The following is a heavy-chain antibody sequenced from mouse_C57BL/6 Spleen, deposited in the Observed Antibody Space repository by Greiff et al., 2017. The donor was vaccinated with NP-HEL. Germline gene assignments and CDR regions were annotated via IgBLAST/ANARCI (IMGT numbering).Heavy chain of an antibody. V-gene: IGHV1-82*01. D-gene: IGHD1-1*01. J-gene: IGHJ3*01. Sequence: QVQLQQSGPELVKPGASVKISCKASGYAFSSSWMNWVKQRPGKGLEWIGRSYPGDGDTNYNGKFKGKATLTADKSSSTAYMQLSSLTSEDSAVYFCAPYYGSSPAYWGQGTLVTVSA. CDR2: SYPGDGDT. CDR3: APYYGSSPAY. CDR1: GYAFSSSW.